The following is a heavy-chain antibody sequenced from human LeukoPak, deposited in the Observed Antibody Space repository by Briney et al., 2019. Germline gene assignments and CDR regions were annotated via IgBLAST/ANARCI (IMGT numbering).Heavy chain of an antibody. Sequence: GASVKVSCKASGYTFTSYYMHWVRQAPGQGLEWMGWMNPNSGNTGYAQKFQGRVTMTRNTSISTAYMELSSLRSEDTAVYYCARESYSSGWDYYYYMDVWGKGTTVTVSS. CDR1: GYTFTSYY. J-gene: IGHJ6*03. CDR3: ARESYSSGWDYYYYMDV. D-gene: IGHD6-19*01. V-gene: IGHV1-8*02. CDR2: MNPNSGNT.